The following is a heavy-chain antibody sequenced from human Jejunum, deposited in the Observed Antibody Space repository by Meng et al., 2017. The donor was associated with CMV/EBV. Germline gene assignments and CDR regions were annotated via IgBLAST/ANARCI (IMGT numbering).Heavy chain of an antibody. CDR3: ARDGYLDLDY. Sequence: SCRGAGYAFSTYSRHWVRQAPGKRLEWMRWINGGNGNAKYSQNFQGRVTITRETSASRDFMELSSVRSEDTAVYYCARDGYLDLDYWGQGTLVTVSS. J-gene: IGHJ4*02. CDR2: INGGNGNA. D-gene: IGHD5-18*01. V-gene: IGHV1-3*01. CDR1: GYAFSTYS.